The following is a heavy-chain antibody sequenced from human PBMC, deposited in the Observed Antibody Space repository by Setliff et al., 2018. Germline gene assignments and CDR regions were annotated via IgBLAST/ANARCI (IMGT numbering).Heavy chain of an antibody. CDR3: TRDQDYYGMDV. CDR2: ITHDGSKT. CDR1: GSTFNTYW. V-gene: IGHV3-7*01. J-gene: IGHJ6*02. Sequence: PGGSLRLSCAGSGSTFNTYWMTWVRQAPGKGLEWVASITHDGSKTYILDSVKGRFTISRDNTKNSLYLQMNSLRGEDTAVYHCTRDQDYYGMDVWGQGTTVTVSS.